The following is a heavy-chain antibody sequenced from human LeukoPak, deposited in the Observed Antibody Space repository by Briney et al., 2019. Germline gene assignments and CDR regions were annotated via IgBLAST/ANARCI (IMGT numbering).Heavy chain of an antibody. J-gene: IGHJ4*02. CDR1: GFTFSSYS. CDR2: ISSSSSYI. D-gene: IGHD3-3*01. CDR3: ARDLYYDYYFDY. Sequence: GGSLRLSCAASGFTFSSYSMNWVRQAPGKGLEWVSSISSSSSYIYYADSMKGRFTISRDNAKNSLYLQMSSLRAEDTAVYYCARDLYYDYYFDYWGQGTLVTVSS. V-gene: IGHV3-21*01.